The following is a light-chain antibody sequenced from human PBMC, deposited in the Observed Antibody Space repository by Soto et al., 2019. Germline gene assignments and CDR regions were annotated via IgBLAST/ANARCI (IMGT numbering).Light chain of an antibody. V-gene: IGLV2-14*03. CDR2: HVT. CDR1: SSDIGHYDY. J-gene: IGLJ1*01. CDR3: CSLTTSHTYV. Sequence: SALTQRASLSGSPGQSITISCTGTSSDIGHYDYVSWYQQHPGKAPKLMIYHVTYRPSGVSNRCSGSKSGNSASLTISGLQADDEADYYCCSLTTSHTYVFGSGTKVTVL.